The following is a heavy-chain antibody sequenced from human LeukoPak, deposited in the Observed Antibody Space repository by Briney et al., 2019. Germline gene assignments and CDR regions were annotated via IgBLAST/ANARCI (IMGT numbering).Heavy chain of an antibody. CDR1: GYTFTSYG. CDR2: ISAYNGNT. D-gene: IGHD3-22*01. J-gene: IGHJ1*01. V-gene: IGHV1-18*01. Sequence: VASVKVSCKASGYTFTSYGISWVRQAPGQGLEWMGWISAYNGNTNYAQKLQGRVTMTTDTSTSTAYMELRSLRSDDTAVYYCASGWGSSGYKMGPNAEYFQHWGQGTLVTVSS. CDR3: ASGWGSSGYKMGPNAEYFQH.